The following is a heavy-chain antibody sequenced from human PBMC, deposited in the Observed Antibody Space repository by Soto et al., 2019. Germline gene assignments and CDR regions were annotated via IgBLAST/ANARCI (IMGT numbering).Heavy chain of an antibody. CDR2: INHTGGK. CDR3: ATRITVFGLLIPPFDH. CDR1: GGSVNGYY. Sequence: PSETLSLTCAVYGGSVNGYYWNWIRQPPGKGLEWIGEINHTGGKHYNPSLKSRVTMSVDTSKNQFSLRLSSVTAADTAIYYCATRITVFGLLIPPFDHWGQETKVTVSS. D-gene: IGHD3-3*01. V-gene: IGHV4-34*01. J-gene: IGHJ5*02.